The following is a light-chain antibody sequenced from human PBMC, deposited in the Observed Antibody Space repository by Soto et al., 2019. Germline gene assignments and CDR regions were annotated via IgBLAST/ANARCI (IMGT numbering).Light chain of an antibody. J-gene: IGKJ3*01. CDR2: KAS. CDR3: QQYNSYSQFT. Sequence: DIQMPQSPSTLSASVGDRVTITCRASQSIKNWLAWYQQKPGEAPKLLIYKASTLESGVPSRFSGSGSGTEFTLTISCLQPDDVATYHCQQYNSYSQFTFGPGTKVDIK. V-gene: IGKV1-5*03. CDR1: QSIKNW.